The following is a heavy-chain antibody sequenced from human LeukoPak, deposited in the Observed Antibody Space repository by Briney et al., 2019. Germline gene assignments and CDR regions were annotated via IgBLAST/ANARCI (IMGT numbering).Heavy chain of an antibody. V-gene: IGHV3-9*01. CDR1: GFTFDDYA. D-gene: IGHD3-10*01. CDR2: ISWNSGSI. J-gene: IGHJ4*02. CDR3: AKDVGESRFYFDY. Sequence: PGRSLRLSCAASGFTFDDYAMHWVRQAPGKGLEWVSGISWNSGSIGYADSVKGRLTISRDNAKNSLYLQMNSLRAEDTALYYCAKDVGESRFYFDYWGQGTLVTVSS.